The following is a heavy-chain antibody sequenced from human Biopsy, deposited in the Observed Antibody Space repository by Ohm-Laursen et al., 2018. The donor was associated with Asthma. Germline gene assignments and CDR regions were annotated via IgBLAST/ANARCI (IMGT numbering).Heavy chain of an antibody. CDR2: IYYSGST. V-gene: IGHV4-59*01. Sequence: SETLSLTCTVSGVSISSDYWSWIRQPPGKGLEWIGHIYYSGSTNYQPSLKSRVTISVDTSKNQFSLKLRSVTAADAAVYYCARGISRVTGLFDHFDSWGQGKPVTVSS. CDR1: GVSISSDY. D-gene: IGHD2-21*02. J-gene: IGHJ4*02. CDR3: ARGISRVTGLFDHFDS.